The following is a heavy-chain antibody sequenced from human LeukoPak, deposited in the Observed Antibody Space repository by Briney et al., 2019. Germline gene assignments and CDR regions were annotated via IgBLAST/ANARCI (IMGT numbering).Heavy chain of an antibody. CDR2: IDYSGSY. J-gene: IGHJ6*02. CDR3: ARQGGMGVRGVIYYYCYGMDV. V-gene: IGHV4-39*01. Sequence: SETLTLSCTASGGSISSSSYYWGRIRPPPGKGLGWIGSIDYSGSYYYYPSLKSRVTISVDTSKHQFSLELSSVTAADTAVYYCARQGGMGVRGVIYYYCYGMDVWGQGATVTVSS. D-gene: IGHD3-10*01. CDR1: GGSISSSSYY.